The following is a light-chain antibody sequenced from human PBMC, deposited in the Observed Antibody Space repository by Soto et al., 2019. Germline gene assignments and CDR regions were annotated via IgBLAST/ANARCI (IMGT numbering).Light chain of an antibody. CDR2: DAS. V-gene: IGKV1-33*01. CDR1: QDISKY. J-gene: IGKJ4*01. Sequence: DIQMTQSPSSLSASVGDRVTIACQASQDISKYLNWYQFRPGQAPKLLIYDASNLETGVPSRLRGSGSGTHFSLTITSLQPEDVATYYCQQYDNLLALTFGGGTKVQIK. CDR3: QQYDNLLALT.